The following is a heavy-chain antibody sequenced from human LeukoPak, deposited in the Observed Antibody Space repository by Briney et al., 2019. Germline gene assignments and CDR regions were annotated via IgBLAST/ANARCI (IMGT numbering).Heavy chain of an antibody. V-gene: IGHV3-74*01. CDR1: GFTFSSHW. D-gene: IGHD5-18*01. CDR3: ARARIQLCFDY. CDR2: INSDGSNI. J-gene: IGHJ4*02. Sequence: PGGSLRLSCAASGFTFSSHWIHWVRQAPGEGLVWVSRINSDGSNIDYADSVKGRFTISRDNAKNTVYLQMDSLRAEDTAVYYCARARIQLCFDYWGQGTLVTVSS.